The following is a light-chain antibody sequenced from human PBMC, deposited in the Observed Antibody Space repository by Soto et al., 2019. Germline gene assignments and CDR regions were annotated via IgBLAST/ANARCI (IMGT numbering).Light chain of an antibody. J-gene: IGKJ4*01. CDR3: QQANSFPLT. Sequence: QLTQSPSSLSASVGDRVTITCRASQDVSRYLAWYQQKAGKAPKLLIYAASSLQSGVPSRFSGSGSGTDFTLTISSLQPEDFATYYCQQANSFPLTFGGGTKVEIK. CDR1: QDVSRY. V-gene: IGKV1-12*01. CDR2: AAS.